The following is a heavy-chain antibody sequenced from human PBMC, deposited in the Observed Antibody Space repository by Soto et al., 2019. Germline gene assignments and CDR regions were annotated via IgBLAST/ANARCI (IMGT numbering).Heavy chain of an antibody. J-gene: IGHJ6*02. CDR3: ARDPYHVLMVNAPNLYGMDV. D-gene: IGHD2-8*01. CDR1: GYTFTTYD. V-gene: IGHV1-18*01. CDR2: TSTYNGNT. Sequence: ASVKVSCKASGYTFTTYDISWVRQAPGQGLEWMGRTSTYNGNTNYPQSLQGRLTMTTDTSTTTAYMELRSLRSDDTAVYYCARDPYHVLMVNAPNLYGMDVWGQGTTVTVSS.